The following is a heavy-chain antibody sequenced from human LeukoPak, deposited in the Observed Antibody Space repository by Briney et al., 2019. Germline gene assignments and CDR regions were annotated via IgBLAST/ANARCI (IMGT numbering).Heavy chain of an antibody. CDR2: ITWDGIRT. CDR1: GFTFEDYS. Sequence: GGSLRLSCAASGFTFEDYSMHWVRQAPGKGLEWVSLITWDGIRTHYADSVKGRFTISRDNSKNTLYLQINSLRAEDTAVYYCAGSGYSYYFDYWGQGTLVTVSS. V-gene: IGHV3-43*01. J-gene: IGHJ4*02. D-gene: IGHD3-22*01. CDR3: AGSGYSYYFDY.